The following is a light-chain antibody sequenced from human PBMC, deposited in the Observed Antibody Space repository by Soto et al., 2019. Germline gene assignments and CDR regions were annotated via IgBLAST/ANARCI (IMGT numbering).Light chain of an antibody. CDR2: DAS. CDR3: QQYHNWPIT. CDR1: QSVSSN. Sequence: EIVLTQSPGTLSVSPGESATLSCRASQSVSSNLAWHQQKPGQAPRILMYDASTRATGISARFSGSGSGTEFTLTISSLQSEDFAVYYCQQYHNWPITFGQGTRLE. J-gene: IGKJ5*01. V-gene: IGKV3-15*01.